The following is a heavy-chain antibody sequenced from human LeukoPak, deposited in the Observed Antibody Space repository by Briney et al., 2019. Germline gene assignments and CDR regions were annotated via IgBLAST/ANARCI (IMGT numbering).Heavy chain of an antibody. V-gene: IGHV4-59*08. Sequence: ASETLSLTCTVSGGSISSYYWSWIRQPPGKGLEWIGYIYYSGSTNYNPSLKSRVTISVDTSKNQFSLKLSSVTAADTAVCYCARFGSNPYYFDYWGQGTLVTVSS. CDR1: GGSISSYY. J-gene: IGHJ4*02. CDR3: ARFGSNPYYFDY. CDR2: IYYSGST. D-gene: IGHD3-10*01.